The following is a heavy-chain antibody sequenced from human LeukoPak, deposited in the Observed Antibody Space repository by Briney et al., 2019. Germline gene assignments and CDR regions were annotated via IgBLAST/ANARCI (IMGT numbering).Heavy chain of an antibody. V-gene: IGHV3-9*03. J-gene: IGHJ4*02. D-gene: IGHD5-18*01. CDR3: AKGQLWLRDYFDY. CDR2: ISWNGGSI. CDR1: GFTFDDCA. Sequence: PGGSLRLSCAASGFTFDDCAMHWVRQAPGKGLEWVSGISWNGGSIGYADSVKGRFTISRDNAKNSLYLQMNSLRAEDMALYYCAKGQLWLRDYFDYWGQGTLVTVSS.